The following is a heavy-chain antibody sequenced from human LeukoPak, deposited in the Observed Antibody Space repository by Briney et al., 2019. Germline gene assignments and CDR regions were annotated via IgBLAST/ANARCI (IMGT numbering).Heavy chain of an antibody. Sequence: PGGSLRLSCVASGFTFSSYGMNWVRQAPGKGLQWVSSIANTGGNTYYADSVRGRFTISRDNSKNTLYLQMNSLRDEDTAVYYCAKEGIGAAGRRFDCWGHGTPVTVSS. V-gene: IGHV3-23*01. J-gene: IGHJ4*01. D-gene: IGHD6-13*01. CDR2: IANTGGNT. CDR3: AKEGIGAAGRRFDC. CDR1: GFTFSSYG.